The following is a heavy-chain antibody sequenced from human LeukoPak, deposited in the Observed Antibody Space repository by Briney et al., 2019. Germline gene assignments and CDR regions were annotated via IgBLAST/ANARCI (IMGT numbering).Heavy chain of an antibody. CDR3: IRGKGGSGNYYPFDY. Sequence: GGSPRLSCAASGFTFSDHYIDWVRQAPGKGLEWVARVRNKANSYTTDYAASVKGRFTISRDDSKNSLYLQMNRLKTEDTAVYFCIRGKGGSGNYYPFDYWGQGTLVTVSS. J-gene: IGHJ4*02. CDR2: VRNKANSYTT. CDR1: GFTFSDHY. V-gene: IGHV3-72*01. D-gene: IGHD3-10*01.